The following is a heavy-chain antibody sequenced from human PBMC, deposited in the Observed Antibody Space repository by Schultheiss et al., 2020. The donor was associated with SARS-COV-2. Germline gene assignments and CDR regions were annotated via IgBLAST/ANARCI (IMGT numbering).Heavy chain of an antibody. CDR2: IYYSGST. J-gene: IGHJ4*02. CDR1: GGSISSSSYY. D-gene: IGHD3-22*01. Sequence: SETLSLTCTVSGGSISSSSYYWGWIRQPPGKGLEWIGSIYYSGSTYYNPSLKSRVTISVDTSKNQFSLKLSSVTAADTAVYYCARLDYYDTSGHIDSWGQGTLVTVSS. V-gene: IGHV4-39*07. CDR3: ARLDYYDTSGHIDS.